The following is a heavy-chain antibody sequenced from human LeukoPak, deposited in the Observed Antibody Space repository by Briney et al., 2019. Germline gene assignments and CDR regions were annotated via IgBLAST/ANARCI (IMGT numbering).Heavy chain of an antibody. D-gene: IGHD4-17*01. J-gene: IGHJ5*02. V-gene: IGHV4-4*02. CDR3: ARSGDFALNS. CDR2: IYPSGST. Sequence: PSETLSLTYAVSGYFISNGYWWSWVRQPPGEGLEWIGEIYPSGSTNYNPSLKSRVTISVDKSKNQVSLRLTSATAADTAVFYCARSGDFALNSWGQGTLVTVSS. CDR1: GYFISNGYW.